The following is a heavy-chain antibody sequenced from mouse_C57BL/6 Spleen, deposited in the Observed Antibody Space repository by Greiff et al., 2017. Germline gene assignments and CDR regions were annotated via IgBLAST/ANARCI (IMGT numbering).Heavy chain of an antibody. V-gene: IGHV1-64*01. J-gene: IGHJ2*01. D-gene: IGHD2-2*01. CDR1: GYTFTSYW. CDR3: ARVNGYYVGY. Sequence: QVQLQQPGAELVKPGASVKLSCKASGYTFTSYWMHWVKQRPGQGLAWIGMIHPNSGSTNYNEKFKSKATLTVDKSSSTAYMQLSRLTSEDSAVYYCARVNGYYVGYWGQGTTLTVSS. CDR2: IHPNSGST.